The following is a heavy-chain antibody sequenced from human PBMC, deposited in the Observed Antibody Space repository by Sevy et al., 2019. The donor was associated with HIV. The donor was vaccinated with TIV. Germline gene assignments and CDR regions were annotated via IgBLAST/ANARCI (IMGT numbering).Heavy chain of an antibody. J-gene: IGHJ4*02. D-gene: IGHD2-8*02. Sequence: GGSLRLSCAASGFTFNTHAMHWVRQAPGKGLEWVALISYHGTNTYYADSVKGRFTISRDNSKNTLNLQMNSLRTEDTAVYYCAGEAGYTTGWSPGNYWGQGTLVTVSS. V-gene: IGHV3-30-3*01. CDR3: AGEAGYTTGWSPGNY. CDR2: ISYHGTNT. CDR1: GFTFNTHA.